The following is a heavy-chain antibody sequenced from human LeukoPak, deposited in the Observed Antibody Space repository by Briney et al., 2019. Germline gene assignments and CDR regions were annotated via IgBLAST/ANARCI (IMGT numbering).Heavy chain of an antibody. V-gene: IGHV3-30-3*01. CDR3: ARVDDSSGYFTTYFDY. CDR1: GFTFSSYA. CDR2: ISYDGSNK. Sequence: GGSLRLSCAASGFTFSSYAMHWVRQAPGKGLEWVAVISYDGSNKYYADSVKGRFTISRDNSKNTLYLQMNSLRAEDTAVYYCARVDDSSGYFTTYFDYWGQGTLVTVSS. J-gene: IGHJ4*02. D-gene: IGHD3-22*01.